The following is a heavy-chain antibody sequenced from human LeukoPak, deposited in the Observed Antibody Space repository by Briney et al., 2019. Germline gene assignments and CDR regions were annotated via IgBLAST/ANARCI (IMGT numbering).Heavy chain of an antibody. CDR1: GGSISSGSYY. CDR2: IYTSGST. V-gene: IGHV4-61*02. J-gene: IGHJ2*01. D-gene: IGHD6-6*01. CDR3: AREGAAPSFDL. Sequence: SETLSLTCTVSGGSISSGSYYWSWIRQPAGKGLEWIGRIYTSGSTNYNPSLKSRVTISVDTSKNQFSLKLSSVTAADTAVYYCAREGAAPSFDLWGRGTLVTVSS.